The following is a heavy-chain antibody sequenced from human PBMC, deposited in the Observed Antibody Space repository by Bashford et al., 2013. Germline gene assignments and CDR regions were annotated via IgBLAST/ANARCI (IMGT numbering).Heavy chain of an antibody. Sequence: SETLSLTCAVSGDSISRDGYYWSWIRQQPGKGLEWIGYMFYSGNTHYNPSLRGRVTISADLSEKQFSLRLSSVTAADTALYYCATGRAIDYWGQGTRVTVSS. CDR3: ATGRAIDY. J-gene: IGHJ4*02. CDR2: MFYSGNT. V-gene: IGHV4-31*11. CDR1: GDSISRDGYY.